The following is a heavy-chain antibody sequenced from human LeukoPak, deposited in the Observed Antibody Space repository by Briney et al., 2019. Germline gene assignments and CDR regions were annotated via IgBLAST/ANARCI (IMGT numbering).Heavy chain of an antibody. J-gene: IGHJ5*02. Sequence: SETLSLTCTVSGGSISSYYWSWIRQPAGKGLEWIGRIYTSGSTNYNPSLKSRVTMSVDTSKNQFSLKLSSVTAADTAVYYCARDYSGEWEQLTGWWFDPWGQGTLVIVSS. D-gene: IGHD3-9*01. CDR2: IYTSGST. V-gene: IGHV4-4*07. CDR1: GGSISSYY. CDR3: ARDYSGEWEQLTGWWFDP.